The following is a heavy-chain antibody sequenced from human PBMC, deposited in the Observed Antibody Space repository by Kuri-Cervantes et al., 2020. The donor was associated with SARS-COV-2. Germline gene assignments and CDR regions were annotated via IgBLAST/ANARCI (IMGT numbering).Heavy chain of an antibody. Sequence: GESLKISCAASGFTFSSYSMNWVRQAPGKGLEWVSYISSSSTIYYADSVKGRFTISRDNAKNSLYLQMNSLRAEDTAVYYCASKGFGEFHTPFDYWGQGTLVTVYS. CDR1: GFTFSSYS. CDR2: ISSSSTI. CDR3: ASKGFGEFHTPFDY. V-gene: IGHV3-48*01. J-gene: IGHJ4*02. D-gene: IGHD3-10*01.